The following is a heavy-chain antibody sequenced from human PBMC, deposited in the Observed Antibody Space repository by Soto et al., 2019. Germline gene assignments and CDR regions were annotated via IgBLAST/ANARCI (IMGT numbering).Heavy chain of an antibody. CDR3: ARATYYYDSSGYYYAYYFDY. D-gene: IGHD3-22*01. V-gene: IGHV4-31*03. J-gene: IGHJ4*02. CDR1: CGSISSGGYY. Sequence: SETLSLTCTVSCGSISSGGYYWSLIRQHPVKGLEWIGYIYYSGSTYYNPSLKSRVTISVDTSKNQFSLKLSSVTAADTAVYYCARATYYYDSSGYYYAYYFDYWGQGTLVTVSS. CDR2: IYYSGST.